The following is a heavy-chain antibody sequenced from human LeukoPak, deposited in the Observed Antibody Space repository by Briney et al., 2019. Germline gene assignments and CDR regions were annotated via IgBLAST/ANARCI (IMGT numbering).Heavy chain of an antibody. J-gene: IGHJ4*02. V-gene: IGHV4-39*01. D-gene: IGHD2-2*01. CDR3: ARHKIVVVPAARGYYFDY. CDR1: GGSISSSSYY. Sequence: SETLSLTCTVSGGSISSSSYYWGWIRQPPGKGLEWIGSIYYSGSSYYNPSLKSRVTISVHTSKNQFSLKLSSVTAADTAVYYCARHKIVVVPAARGYYFDYWGQGTLVTVSS. CDR2: IYYSGSS.